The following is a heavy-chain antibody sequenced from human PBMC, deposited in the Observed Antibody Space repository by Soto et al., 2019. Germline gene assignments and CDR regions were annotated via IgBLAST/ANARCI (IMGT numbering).Heavy chain of an antibody. V-gene: IGHV5-51*01. CDR3: ARLHTWQQNRDFDT. CDR1: GYSFTSYW. J-gene: IGHJ3*02. D-gene: IGHD3-10*01. Sequence: GDSLKVSCKCSGYSFTSYWSFFVRQMAGEGLEWMWIIYPGDSDTRYSPSLQGQVTISADKSISTAYLQWSSLKASDTDMYYCARLHTWQQNRDFDTWGKGPMV. CDR2: IYPGDSDT.